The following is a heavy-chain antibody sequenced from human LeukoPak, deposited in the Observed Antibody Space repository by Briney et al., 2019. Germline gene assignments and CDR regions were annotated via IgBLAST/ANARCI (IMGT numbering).Heavy chain of an antibody. CDR1: GGSISSYY. CDR3: ARDRYSSSWYRTNWFDP. V-gene: IGHV4-4*07. Sequence: PSDTLSLTCTVSGGSISSYYWSWIRQPAGKGLEWIGRIYTSGSTNYNPSLKSRVTMSVDTSKNQFSLKLSSVTAADTAVYYCARDRYSSSWYRTNWFDPWGQGTLVTVS. D-gene: IGHD6-13*01. J-gene: IGHJ5*02. CDR2: IYTSGST.